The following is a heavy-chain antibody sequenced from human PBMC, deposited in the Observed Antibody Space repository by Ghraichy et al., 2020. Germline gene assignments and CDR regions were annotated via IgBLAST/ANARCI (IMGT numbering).Heavy chain of an antibody. CDR2: ITGSSSTT. CDR1: GFTFSSYG. Sequence: GGSLRLSCAASGFTFSSYGMNWVRQAPGKGLEWISYITGSSSTTYFSDSVRGRFTISRDNAKNSLYLQMNSLRDEDTAVYYCARPSWNDTSVFDYWGQGTVVTVSA. J-gene: IGHJ4*02. V-gene: IGHV3-48*02. D-gene: IGHD1-1*01. CDR3: ARPSWNDTSVFDY.